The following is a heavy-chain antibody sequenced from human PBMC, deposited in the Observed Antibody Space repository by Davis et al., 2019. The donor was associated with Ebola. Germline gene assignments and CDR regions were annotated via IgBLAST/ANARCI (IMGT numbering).Heavy chain of an antibody. CDR2: IRSKANSYAT. Sequence: GGSLRLSCAASGFTFSGSAMHWVRQASGKGLEWVGRIRSKANSYATAYAASVKGGFTISRDDSKNTAYLQMNSLKTEDTAVYYCTTAGVLRFLEWLLYGDYYGMDVWGQGTTVTVSS. CDR3: TTAGVLRFLEWLLYGDYYGMDV. V-gene: IGHV3-73*01. J-gene: IGHJ6*02. CDR1: GFTFSGSA. D-gene: IGHD3-3*01.